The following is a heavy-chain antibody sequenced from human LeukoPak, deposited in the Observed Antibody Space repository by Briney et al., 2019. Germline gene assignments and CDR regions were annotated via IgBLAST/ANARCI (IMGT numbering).Heavy chain of an antibody. CDR2: INHSGST. D-gene: IGHD3-22*01. Sequence: SETLSLTCAVYGGSLSGYYWSWIRQPPGKGLEWIGEINHSGSTNYNPSLKSRVTISVDTSKKQFSLNLSSVTAADTAVYYCASLIYYYDTSGNYRHYFDYWGQGTLVTVSS. CDR3: ASLIYYYDTSGNYRHYFDY. CDR1: GGSLSGYY. J-gene: IGHJ4*02. V-gene: IGHV4-34*01.